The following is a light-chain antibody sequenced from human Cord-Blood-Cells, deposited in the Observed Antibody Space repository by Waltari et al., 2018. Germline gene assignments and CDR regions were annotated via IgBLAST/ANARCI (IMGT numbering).Light chain of an antibody. CDR2: DVI. V-gene: IGLV2-14*01. Sequence: QSALTQPASVSGSPGQSITISCTGTSSDVGGYNYVSWYQPHPGKAPKLMIYDVINRPSGVSNRFSGSKSGNTASLTISVLQAEDEADYYCSSYTSSSTLVFGGGTKLTVL. J-gene: IGLJ2*01. CDR3: SSYTSSSTLV. CDR1: SSDVGGYNY.